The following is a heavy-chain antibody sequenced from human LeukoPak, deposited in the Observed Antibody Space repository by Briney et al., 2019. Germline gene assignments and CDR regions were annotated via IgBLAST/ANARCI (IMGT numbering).Heavy chain of an antibody. J-gene: IGHJ4*02. CDR2: IKTDGSIT. CDR3: ARNPDGDYDY. V-gene: IGHV3-74*01. D-gene: IGHD2-8*01. Sequence: GGSLRLSCAASGFTFSDYWMHWVRQAPGKGLVWVSHIKTDGSITDYADSVKGRFTISRDNARNTLYLQMDSLRVGDTAVYYCARNPDGDYDYWGQGALVTVSS. CDR1: GFTFSDYW.